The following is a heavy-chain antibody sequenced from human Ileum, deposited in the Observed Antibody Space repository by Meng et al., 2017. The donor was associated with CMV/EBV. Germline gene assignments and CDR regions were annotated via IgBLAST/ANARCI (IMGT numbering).Heavy chain of an antibody. CDR3: ATAGNYGSSPGDY. CDR1: GFSFSRYW. V-gene: IGHV3-74*01. CDR2: INTDGTNI. D-gene: IGHD6-6*01. J-gene: IGHJ4*02. Sequence: GESLKISCAASGFSFSRYWMHWVRQAPGKGLEWVSRINTDGTNIGYADSVKGRFTISRDNAKNTLYLQMSSLRAEDTAVYYCATAGNYGSSPGDYWGQGTLVTVSS.